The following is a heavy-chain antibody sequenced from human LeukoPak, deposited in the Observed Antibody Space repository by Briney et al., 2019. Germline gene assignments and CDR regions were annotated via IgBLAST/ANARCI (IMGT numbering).Heavy chain of an antibody. V-gene: IGHV3-23*01. D-gene: IGHD6-13*01. Sequence: GGSLRLSCADSGFTFGTYAISSGRQAPGKGLKWGSTISGSGYSTYYADSVKGRFTISRESSKNTLYLEMKSLKTEATAVYYCAKGEAVAAAGDFDYWGQGTLVTVSS. CDR3: AKGEAVAAAGDFDY. CDR1: GFTFGTYA. CDR2: ISGSGYST. J-gene: IGHJ4*02.